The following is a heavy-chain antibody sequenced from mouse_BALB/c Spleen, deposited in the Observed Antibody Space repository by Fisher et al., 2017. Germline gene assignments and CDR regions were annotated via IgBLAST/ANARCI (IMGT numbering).Heavy chain of an antibody. D-gene: IGHD2-4*01. V-gene: IGHV5-9-3*01. J-gene: IGHJ4*01. CDR3: ARHYDYDEGPSHYAMDY. Sequence: RFTISRDNAKNTLYLQMSSLRSEDTAMYYCARHYDYDEGPSHYAMDYWDQGTSVTVSS.